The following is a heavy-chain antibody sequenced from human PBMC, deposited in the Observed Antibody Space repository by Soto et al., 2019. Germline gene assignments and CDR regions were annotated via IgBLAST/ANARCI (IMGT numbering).Heavy chain of an antibody. D-gene: IGHD4-17*01. CDR2: IIPILNIA. CDR1: GGTFSNYT. CDR3: ARVSEMGTVTEGFYYSMDV. Sequence: QVQLVQSGAEVKKPGSSVKVSCKASGGTFSNYTISWVRQAPGQGLEWMGSIIPILNIADYAPKFQGRVTITADKSATTAYMELSSVRSEATAVYYCARVSEMGTVTEGFYYSMDVWGKGTTVTVSS. J-gene: IGHJ6*03. V-gene: IGHV1-69*02.